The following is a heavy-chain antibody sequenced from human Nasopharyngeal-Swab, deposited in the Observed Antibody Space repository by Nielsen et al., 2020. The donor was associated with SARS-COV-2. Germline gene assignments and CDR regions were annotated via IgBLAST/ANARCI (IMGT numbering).Heavy chain of an antibody. Sequence: SETLSLTCTVSGGSINSYYWSWIRQPPGEGLEWIGYIYYSGSTNYNPSLKSRVTISVDTSKNQFSLKLSSVTAADTAVYYCARSPTYYDYVWGTPPSAFDIWGQGTMVTVSS. V-gene: IGHV4-59*13. D-gene: IGHD3-16*01. CDR2: IYYSGST. CDR3: ARSPTYYDYVWGTPPSAFDI. J-gene: IGHJ3*02. CDR1: GGSINSYY.